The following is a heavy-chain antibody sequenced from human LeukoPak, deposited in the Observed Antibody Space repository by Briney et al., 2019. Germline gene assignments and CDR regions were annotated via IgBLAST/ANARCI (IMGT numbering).Heavy chain of an antibody. D-gene: IGHD6-13*01. CDR1: GGSISSHY. CDR2: IYYSGST. CDR3: ARDRNSIAAAGNLDY. V-gene: IGHV4-59*11. J-gene: IGHJ4*02. Sequence: SETLSLTCTVSGGSISSHYWSWIRQPPGKGLEWIGYIYYSGSTNYNPSLKSRVTISVDTSKNQFSLKLSSVTAADTAVYYCARDRNSIAAAGNLDYWGQGTLVTVSS.